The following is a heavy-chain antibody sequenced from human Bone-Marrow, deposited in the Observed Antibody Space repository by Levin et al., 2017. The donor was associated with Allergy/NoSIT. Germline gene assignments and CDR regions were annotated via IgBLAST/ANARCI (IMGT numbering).Heavy chain of an antibody. CDR3: ARADIVVVPAAHYGMDV. CDR2: INPNSGGT. D-gene: IGHD2-2*01. CDR1: GYTFTGYY. V-gene: IGHV1-2*02. J-gene: IGHJ6*02. Sequence: ASVKVSCKASGYTFTGYYMHWVRQAPGQGLEWMGWINPNSGGTNYAQKFQGRVTMTRDTSISTAYMELSRLRSDDTAVYYCARADIVVVPAAHYGMDVWGQGTTVTVSS.